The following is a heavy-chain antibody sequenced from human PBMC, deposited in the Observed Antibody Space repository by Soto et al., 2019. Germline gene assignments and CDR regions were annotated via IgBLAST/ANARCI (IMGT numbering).Heavy chain of an antibody. J-gene: IGHJ4*02. V-gene: IGHV3-49*03. CDR2: IRSKAYGGTT. Sequence: PGGSLRLSCTASGFNFGDYPVSWFRQAPGKGLEWVGFIRSKAYGGTTGFAASAKGRFTISREDSKNIAYLQMNSLRTEDTAVYYCTRDNGDYFYFDSWGQGTQVTVSS. CDR3: TRDNGDYFYFDS. D-gene: IGHD4-17*01. CDR1: GFNFGDYP.